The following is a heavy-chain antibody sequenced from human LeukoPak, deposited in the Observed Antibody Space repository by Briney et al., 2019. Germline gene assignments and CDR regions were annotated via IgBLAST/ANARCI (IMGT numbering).Heavy chain of an antibody. D-gene: IGHD5-12*01. J-gene: IGHJ4*02. CDR2: IYPDDSDT. Sequence: GESLKISCVASGFTFTSYWLAWVRQMPGKGLESMGVIYPDDSDTRYSPSFQGQVTISADKSISTAYLQWSSLKASDTAMYYCARRGPPGFWDYWGQGTLVTVSS. CDR3: ARRGPPGFWDY. CDR1: GFTFTSYW. V-gene: IGHV5-51*01.